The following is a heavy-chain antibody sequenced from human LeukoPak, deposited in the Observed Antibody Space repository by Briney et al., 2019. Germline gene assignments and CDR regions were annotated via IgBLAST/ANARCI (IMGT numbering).Heavy chain of an antibody. CDR1: GASISSY. CDR2: IYGSGST. Sequence: PSETLSLTCSVSGASISSYWSWIRQPAGKGLEWIGRIYGSGSTNYNPSLQSGITMSLDTSKNQVSLKITTVTAADTAVYYCARDSGTTGEVKFDPWGPGTLVIVSS. J-gene: IGHJ5*02. V-gene: IGHV4-4*07. D-gene: IGHD3-10*01. CDR3: ARDSGTTGEVKFDP.